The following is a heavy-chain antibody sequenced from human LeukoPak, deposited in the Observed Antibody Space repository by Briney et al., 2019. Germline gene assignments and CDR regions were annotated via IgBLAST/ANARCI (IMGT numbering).Heavy chain of an antibody. CDR1: GGSISSGGYY. CDR3: ASDLGRDGSGSYTPYFDY. CDR2: INHSGST. Sequence: SQTLSLTCAVSGGSISSGGYYWSWIRQPPGKGLEWIGEINHSGSTNYNPSLKSRVTISVDTSKNQFSLKLSSVTAADTAVYYCASDLGRDGSGSYTPYFDYWGQGTLVTVSS. V-gene: IGHV4-30-2*01. D-gene: IGHD3-10*01. J-gene: IGHJ4*02.